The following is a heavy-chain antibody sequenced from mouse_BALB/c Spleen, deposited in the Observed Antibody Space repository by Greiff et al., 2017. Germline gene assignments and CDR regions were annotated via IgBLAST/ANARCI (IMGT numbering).Heavy chain of an antibody. CDR1: GFTFSDYY. D-gene: IGHD3-2*01. Sequence: EVQRVESGGGLVTPGGSLKLSCAASGFTFSDYYMYWVRQTPDKKLQWVATISDGGSYTYYPDSVKGRFTISRDNAKNKLYLQMSRLKSSDTARYYCARDSLDSSGYAWFAYWGQGTRVTVSA. J-gene: IGHJ3*01. CDR3: ARDSLDSSGYAWFAY. V-gene: IGHV5-4*02. CDR2: ISDGGSYT.